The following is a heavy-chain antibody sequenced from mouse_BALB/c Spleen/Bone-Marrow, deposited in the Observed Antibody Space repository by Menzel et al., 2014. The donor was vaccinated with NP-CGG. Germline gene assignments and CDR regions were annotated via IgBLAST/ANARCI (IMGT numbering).Heavy chain of an antibody. CDR1: SFNIKDTY. CDR3: ASYVYGYYFDY. Sequence: EVKLQESGAELVKPGASVKLSCTASSFNIKDTYMHWVKQRPEQGLEWIGRIDPANVNTKYDPKFQGKATITADTSSNTAYLQLSSLTSEDTAVYYCASYVYGYYFDYWGQGTTLTVSS. V-gene: IGHV14-3*02. J-gene: IGHJ2*01. D-gene: IGHD1-1*01. CDR2: IDPANVNT.